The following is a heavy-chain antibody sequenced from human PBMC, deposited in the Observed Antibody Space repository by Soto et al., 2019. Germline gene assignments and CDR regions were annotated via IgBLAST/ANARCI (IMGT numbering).Heavy chain of an antibody. D-gene: IGHD3-22*01. CDR2: IYHSGST. CDR3: ARARLGITMIVVVISSGMDV. CDR1: GYYIRSGYY. Sequence: SVTLSLTCGVAGYYIRSGYYWGWIRQPPGKGLEWIGSIYHSGSTYYNPSLKSRVTISVDTSKNQFSLKLSSVTAADTAVYYCARARLGITMIVVVISSGMDVWGQGTTVTVSS. J-gene: IGHJ6*02. V-gene: IGHV4-38-2*01.